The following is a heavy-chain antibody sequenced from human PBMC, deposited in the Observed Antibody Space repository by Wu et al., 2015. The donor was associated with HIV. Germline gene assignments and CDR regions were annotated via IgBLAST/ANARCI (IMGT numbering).Heavy chain of an antibody. CDR1: GYTFTDYY. D-gene: IGHD2/OR15-2a*01. CDR2: INCNRGGT. Sequence: QVHLVQSGAEVKKPGASVMVSCKASGYTFTDYYMYWVRQAPGQGPEWMGWINCNRGGTKYAQKFQGRVTMTRDTAVSTAYLELNSLKSDDTAIYFCARLQSLHGLYSNADFWGQGTLVTVSS. J-gene: IGHJ4*02. V-gene: IGHV1-2*02. CDR3: ARLQSLHGLYSNADF.